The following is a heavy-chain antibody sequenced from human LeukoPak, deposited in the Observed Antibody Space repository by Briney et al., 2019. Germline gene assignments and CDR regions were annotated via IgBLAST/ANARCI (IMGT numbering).Heavy chain of an antibody. V-gene: IGHV3-30*02. J-gene: IGHJ4*02. D-gene: IGHD3-3*01. CDR2: IRYDGSNK. CDR3: AKDHGMEFDY. CDR1: GFTFSSYG. Sequence: GGSLSLSCAASGFTFSSYGMHWVRQAPGKGLEWVAFIRYDGSNKHYADSVKGRFTISRDNSKNTLYLQMNSLRAEDTAVYYCAKDHGMEFDYWGQGTLVTVSS.